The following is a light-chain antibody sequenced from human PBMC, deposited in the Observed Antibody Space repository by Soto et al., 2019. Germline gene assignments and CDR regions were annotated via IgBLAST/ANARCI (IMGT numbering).Light chain of an antibody. Sequence: EIAMTQYPATLSVSPGERATLSCRASQSISTELAWYQQIPGQPPRLLIYYASTRATGVPARFTGSGSGSEFTLTISVQQSEDFAIYYWQQGHNWPLTFGQGTRLEI. V-gene: IGKV3-15*01. CDR3: QQGHNWPLT. J-gene: IGKJ2*01. CDR1: QSISTE. CDR2: YAS.